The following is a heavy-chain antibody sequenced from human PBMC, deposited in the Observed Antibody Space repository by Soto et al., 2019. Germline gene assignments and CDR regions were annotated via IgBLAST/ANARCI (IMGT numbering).Heavy chain of an antibody. CDR3: ARHASRENCSSTSCPHSYYYYYYMDV. Sequence: PSETLSLTCTVSGGSISSYYWSWIRQPPGKGLEWIGYIYYSGSTNYNPSLKSRVTISVDTSKNQFSLKLSSVTAADTAVYYCARHASRENCSSTSCPHSYYYYYYMDVWGKGTTVTVSS. J-gene: IGHJ6*03. CDR2: IYYSGST. D-gene: IGHD2-2*01. CDR1: GGSISSYY. V-gene: IGHV4-59*08.